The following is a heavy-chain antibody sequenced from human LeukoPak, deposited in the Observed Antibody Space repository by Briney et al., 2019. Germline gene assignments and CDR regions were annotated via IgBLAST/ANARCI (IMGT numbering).Heavy chain of an antibody. J-gene: IGHJ3*02. CDR3: ARDVSVRSITMIVVGAFDI. D-gene: IGHD3-22*01. CDR2: TYYRSKWYN. CDR1: GDSVSSNSAA. Sequence: SQTLSLTCAISGDSVSSNSAAWNWIRQSPSRGLEWLGRTYYRSKWYNDYAVSVKSRITINPDTSKNQFSLKLSSVTAADTAVYYCARDVSVRSITMIVVGAFDIWGQGTMVTVSS. V-gene: IGHV6-1*01.